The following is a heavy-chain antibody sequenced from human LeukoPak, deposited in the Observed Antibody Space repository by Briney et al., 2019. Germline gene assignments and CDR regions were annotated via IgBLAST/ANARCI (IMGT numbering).Heavy chain of an antibody. CDR1: GGSFSGYY. Sequence: PSETLSLTCAVYGGSFSGYYWSWIRQPPGKGLEWIGEINHSGSTNYNPSLKSRVTISVDTSKNQFSLKLSSVTAADTAVYYCARDPERGYSYGGPAGGDYAHGVSWGQGTLVTVSS. J-gene: IGHJ5*02. CDR3: ARDPERGYSYGGPAGGDYAHGVS. D-gene: IGHD5-18*01. V-gene: IGHV4-34*01. CDR2: INHSGST.